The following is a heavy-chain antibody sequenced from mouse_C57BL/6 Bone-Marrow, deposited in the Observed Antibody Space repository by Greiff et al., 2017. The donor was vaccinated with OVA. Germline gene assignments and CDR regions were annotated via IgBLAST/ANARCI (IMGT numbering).Heavy chain of an antibody. CDR2: INPNNGGT. V-gene: IGHV1-26*01. Sequence: EVKLQQSGPELVKPGASVKISCKASGYTFTDYYMNWVKQSHGKSLEWIGDINPNNGGTSYNQKFKGKATLTVDKSSSTAYMELRSLTSEDSAVYYCARDTTVNYFDYWGQGTTLTVSS. D-gene: IGHD1-1*01. CDR3: ARDTTVNYFDY. CDR1: GYTFTDYY. J-gene: IGHJ2*01.